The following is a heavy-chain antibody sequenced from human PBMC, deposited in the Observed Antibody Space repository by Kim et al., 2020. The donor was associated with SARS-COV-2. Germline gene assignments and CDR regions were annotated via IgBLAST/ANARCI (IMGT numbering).Heavy chain of an antibody. D-gene: IGHD6-19*01. J-gene: IGHJ3*02. CDR3: ARDPIAVAGTDHYAFDI. V-gene: IGHV4-59*01. Sequence: LQSRVTISVDTSKNQFSLKLSSVTAADTAVYYCARDPIAVAGTDHYAFDIWGQGTMVTVSS.